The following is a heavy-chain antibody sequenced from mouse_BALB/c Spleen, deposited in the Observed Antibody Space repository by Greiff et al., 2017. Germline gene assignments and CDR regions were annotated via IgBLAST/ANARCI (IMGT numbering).Heavy chain of an antibody. V-gene: IGHV3-6*02. D-gene: IGHD1-1*02. CDR3: ARYGGNYLYAMDY. CDR1: GYSITSGYY. J-gene: IGHJ4*01. Sequence: EVQLQQSGPGLVKPSQSLSLTCSVTGYSITSGYYWNWIRQFPGNKLEWMGYISYDGSNNYNPSLKNRISITRDTSKNQFFLKLNSVTTEDTATYYCARYGGNYLYAMDYWGQGTSVTVSS. CDR2: ISYDGSN.